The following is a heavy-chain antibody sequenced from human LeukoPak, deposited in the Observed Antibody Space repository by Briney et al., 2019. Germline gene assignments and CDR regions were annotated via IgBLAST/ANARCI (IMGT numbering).Heavy chain of an antibody. CDR1: GFTFSNYE. Sequence: PGGSLRLSCAASGFTFSNYEMNWVRQAPGKGLEWVSYISSSGRIIYSAAFVKVRFTTSRDTAKNSLYLQVNSLRAEDTAVYYCARAGVYYFDYWGQGTLVTVSS. J-gene: IGHJ4*02. V-gene: IGHV3-48*03. CDR3: ARAGVYYFDY. CDR2: ISSSGRII.